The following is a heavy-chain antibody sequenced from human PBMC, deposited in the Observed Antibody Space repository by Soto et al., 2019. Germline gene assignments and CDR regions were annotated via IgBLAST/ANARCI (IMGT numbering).Heavy chain of an antibody. Sequence: ASVKVSCKASGYTFTGYYMHWVRQAPGQGLEWMGWINPNSGGTNYAQKFQGWVTMTRDTSISTAYMELSRLRSDDTAVYYCARICSSTSCYEGFDYWGQGTLVTVSS. J-gene: IGHJ4*02. D-gene: IGHD2-2*01. CDR3: ARICSSTSCYEGFDY. V-gene: IGHV1-2*04. CDR1: GYTFTGYY. CDR2: INPNSGGT.